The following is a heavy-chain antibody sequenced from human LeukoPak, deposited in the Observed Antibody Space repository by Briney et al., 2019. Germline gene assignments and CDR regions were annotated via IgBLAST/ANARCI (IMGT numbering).Heavy chain of an antibody. CDR3: ARLRYFDWLFDY. V-gene: IGHV4-34*01. CDR2: INHSGST. J-gene: IGHJ4*02. Sequence: SETLSLTCAVYGGSFSGYYWSWIRQPPGKGLEWIGEINHSGSTNYNPSLKSRVTISVDTSKNQFSLKLSSVTAAETAVYYCARLRYFDWLFDYWGQGTLVTVSS. D-gene: IGHD3-9*01. CDR1: GGSFSGYY.